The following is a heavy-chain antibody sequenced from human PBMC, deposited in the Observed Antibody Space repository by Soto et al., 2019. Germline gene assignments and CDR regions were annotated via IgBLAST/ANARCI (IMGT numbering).Heavy chain of an antibody. V-gene: IGHV3-21*01. J-gene: IGHJ4*02. CDR3: ARGQAAANGPGY. Sequence: PGGSLRLSCAASGFTFSSYSMNWVRQAPGKGLEWVSSISSSSSCIYYADSVKGRFTISRDNAKNSLYLQMNSLRAEDTAVYYCARGQAAANGPGYWGQGTLVTVSS. CDR2: ISSSSSCI. D-gene: IGHD6-13*01. CDR1: GFTFSSYS.